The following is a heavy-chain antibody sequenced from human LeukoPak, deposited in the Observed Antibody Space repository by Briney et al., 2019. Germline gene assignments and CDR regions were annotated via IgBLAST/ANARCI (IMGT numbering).Heavy chain of an antibody. CDR3: SRGLDSRKLGY. D-gene: IGHD3-22*01. Sequence: SQTLSLTCTVSGASFSSGDQYWNWIRQRPGEGLEWIGSIHPSGALYNNPSLESRVTISVDTSKNQFSLNLNSVTAADTAVYFCSRGLDSRKLGYWGQGTLVTVSS. V-gene: IGHV4-31*03. J-gene: IGHJ4*02. CDR2: IHPSGAL. CDR1: GASFSSGDQY.